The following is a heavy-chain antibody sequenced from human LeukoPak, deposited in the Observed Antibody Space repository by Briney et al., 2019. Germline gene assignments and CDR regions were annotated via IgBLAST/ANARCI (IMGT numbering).Heavy chain of an antibody. J-gene: IGHJ4*02. D-gene: IGHD6-19*01. CDR2: IWYDGSNK. CDR1: GFTFSSYG. CDR3: ARDGSRGYSSGWFDY. Sequence: GGSLRLSCAASGFTFSSYGMHWVRQAPGKGLEWVAVIWYDGSNKYYADSVKGRFTISRDNSKNTLYLQMHSLRAEDTAAYYCARDGSRGYSSGWFDYWGQGTLVTVSS. V-gene: IGHV3-33*01.